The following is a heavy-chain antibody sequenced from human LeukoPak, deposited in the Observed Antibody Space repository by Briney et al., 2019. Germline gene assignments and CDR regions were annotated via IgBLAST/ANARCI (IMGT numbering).Heavy chain of an antibody. D-gene: IGHD3-16*01. Sequence: PGGSLRLSCAASGFTFSDYYMSWIRQAPGKGLEWVSYISSSSSYTNYADSVKGRFTISRDNAKNSLYLQMNSLRAEDTAVYYCVGQFISKNYYVRSRLDDYWGQGTLVTVSS. CDR2: ISSSSSYT. V-gene: IGHV3-11*06. CDR3: VGQFISKNYYVRSRLDDY. J-gene: IGHJ4*02. CDR1: GFTFSDYY.